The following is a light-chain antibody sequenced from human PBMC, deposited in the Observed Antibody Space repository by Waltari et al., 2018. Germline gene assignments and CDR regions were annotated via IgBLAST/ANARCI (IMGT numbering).Light chain of an antibody. CDR2: GAS. Sequence: IVLTQSPGTLSLSPGERATLSCRASQSVSSSYLAWYQQKPGQAPRRLIYGASSRATGVPDRFSGSGSGTDFTLTISRLEPEDVAVYYCQQYGTSPTTFGQGTKVEIK. J-gene: IGKJ1*01. CDR3: QQYGTSPTT. V-gene: IGKV3-20*01. CDR1: QSVSSSY.